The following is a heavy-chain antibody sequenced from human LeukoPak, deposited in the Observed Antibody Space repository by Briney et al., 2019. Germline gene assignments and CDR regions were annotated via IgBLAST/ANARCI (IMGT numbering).Heavy chain of an antibody. V-gene: IGHV4-30-2*01. D-gene: IGHD2-21*01. CDR2: IYHSGST. Sequence: SQTLSLTCTVSGGSISSGGYYWSWIRQPPGKGLEWIGYIYHSGSTYYNPSLKSQVTISVDRSKNQFSLKLSSVTAADTAVYYCARIALAYCGGDCYSDYFDYWGQGTLVTISS. CDR1: GGSISSGGYY. CDR3: ARIALAYCGGDCYSDYFDY. J-gene: IGHJ4*02.